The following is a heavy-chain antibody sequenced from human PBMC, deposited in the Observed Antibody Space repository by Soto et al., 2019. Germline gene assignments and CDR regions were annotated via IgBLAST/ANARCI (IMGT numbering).Heavy chain of an antibody. V-gene: IGHV4-34*01. CDR1: GGSFSGYY. J-gene: IGHJ5*02. CDR3: ARLRGPPLTHNNNWFDP. D-gene: IGHD3-9*01. Sequence: PSETLSLTCAVYGGSFSGYYWSWIRQPPGKGLEWIGEINHSGSTNYNPSLKSRVTISVDTSKNQFSLKLSSVTAADTAVYYCARLRGPPLTHNNNWFDPWGQGTLVTVSS. CDR2: INHSGST.